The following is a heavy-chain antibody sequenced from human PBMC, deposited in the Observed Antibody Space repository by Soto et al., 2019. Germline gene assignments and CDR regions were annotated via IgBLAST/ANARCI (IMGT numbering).Heavy chain of an antibody. CDR1: GFTFSHYW. V-gene: IGHV3-74*01. Sequence: EVQLVESGGGLVQPGGSLRLSCAASGFTFSHYWMHWVRQTPGKGLVWISRINSDGSTTSSADSVRGRFSMSRDNAKNSPYLQMNSLRADDTAVYFCARDIGGVTASDAFDVWGHGTMVTVTS. CDR3: ARDIGGVTASDAFDV. D-gene: IGHD2-21*02. CDR2: INSDGSTT. J-gene: IGHJ3*01.